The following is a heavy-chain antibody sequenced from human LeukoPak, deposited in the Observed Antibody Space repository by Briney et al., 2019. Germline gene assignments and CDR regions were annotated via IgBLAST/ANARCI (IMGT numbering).Heavy chain of an antibody. Sequence: AGTLSLSCAASGFTFSSYAMNWVRQSPAQGLERVSSMVGSGGNTYHADSVKCRFTISRENSETTVYMQMDCLRAEDTAVYYCAKGFLASCSGTGCYPFDHWGQGTPVTVSS. CDR1: GFTFSSYA. CDR2: MVGSGGNT. V-gene: IGHV3-23*01. D-gene: IGHD2-21*01. J-gene: IGHJ4*02. CDR3: AKGFLASCSGTGCYPFDH.